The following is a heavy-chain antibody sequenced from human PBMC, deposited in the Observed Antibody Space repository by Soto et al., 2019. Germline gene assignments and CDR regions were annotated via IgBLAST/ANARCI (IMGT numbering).Heavy chain of an antibody. D-gene: IGHD3-22*01. CDR2: IIPILGIA. CDR1: GGTFSSYT. Sequence: QVQLVQSGAEVKKHGSSVKVSCKASGGTFSSYTISWVRQAPGQGLEWMGRIIPILGIANYAQKFQGRVTTTADKSTSTAYMELSSLRSEDTAVYYCARPTYYYDSSGSHDACDIWGQGTMVTVSS. CDR3: ARPTYYYDSSGSHDACDI. V-gene: IGHV1-69*02. J-gene: IGHJ3*02.